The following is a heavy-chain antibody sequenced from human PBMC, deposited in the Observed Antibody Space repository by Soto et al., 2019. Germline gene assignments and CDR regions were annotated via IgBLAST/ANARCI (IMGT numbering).Heavy chain of an antibody. CDR3: ARARITMVREVIKYNMDV. Sequence: SETLSLTCTVSGGSISSYYWSCIRRPPGKGLEWIGYIYNSGSTHSNPSLQSRVTISVDTSKNQFSLKLSSVTAADTGIYYCARARITMVREVIKYNMDVWGQGTTVTVSS. J-gene: IGHJ6*02. D-gene: IGHD3-10*01. CDR2: IYNSGST. V-gene: IGHV4-59*01. CDR1: GGSISSYY.